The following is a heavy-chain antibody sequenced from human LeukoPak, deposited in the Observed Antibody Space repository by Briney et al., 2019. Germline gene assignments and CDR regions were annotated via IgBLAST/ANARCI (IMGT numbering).Heavy chain of an antibody. CDR1: GLTFSSYS. V-gene: IGHV3-48*01. D-gene: IGHD2-2*01. CDR2: IGAAGSTI. J-gene: IGHJ4*02. Sequence: GGSLRLSWSASGLTFSSYSMNWVRQAPGKGLEWVSYIGAAGSTIYYADSVKGRFTISRDNAKNSLFLQMNSLRAEDTAVYYCARDSSTYAGPPDYWGQGTLVTVSS. CDR3: ARDSSTYAGPPDY.